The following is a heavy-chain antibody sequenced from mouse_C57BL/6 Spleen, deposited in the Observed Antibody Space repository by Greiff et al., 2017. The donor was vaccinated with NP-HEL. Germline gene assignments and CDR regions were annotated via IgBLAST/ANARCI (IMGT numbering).Heavy chain of an antibody. D-gene: IGHD2-3*01. CDR2: IRNKANGYTT. CDR3: ARSYLIYDGYFDY. V-gene: IGHV7-3*01. Sequence: DVKLVESGGGLVQPGGSLSLSCAASGFTFTDYYMSWVRQPPGKALEWLGFIRNKANGYTTEYSASVKGRFTISRDNSQSILYLQMNALRAEDSATYYCARSYLIYDGYFDYWGQGTTLTVSS. J-gene: IGHJ2*01. CDR1: GFTFTDYY.